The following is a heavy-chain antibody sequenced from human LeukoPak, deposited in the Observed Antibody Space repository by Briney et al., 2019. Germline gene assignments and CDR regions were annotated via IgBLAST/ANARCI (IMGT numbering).Heavy chain of an antibody. D-gene: IGHD1-7*01. CDR1: GGSIDSYS. V-gene: IGHV4-4*07. J-gene: IGHJ5*02. Sequence: SETLSLTCTVSGGSIDSYSWSWIRQPAGKGLEWIGRIFTSGATFYDPSLKTRVTMSIATSKNQFSLKLSSVTAADTAVYYCARVHWNYDGLAWFDPWGQGTLVTVSS. CDR3: ARVHWNYDGLAWFDP. CDR2: IFTSGAT.